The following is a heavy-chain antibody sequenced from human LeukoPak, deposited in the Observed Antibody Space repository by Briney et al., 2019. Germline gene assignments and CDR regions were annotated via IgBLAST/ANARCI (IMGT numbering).Heavy chain of an antibody. D-gene: IGHD3-3*01. CDR3: ARGGVISLPAL. Sequence: SETLSLTCTVSGGSISTYYWSWIRQSPGKGLEWIGYIYYSGSTNYNPSLKSRVTISVDTSKNQFSLKLSSVTAADTALYYCARGGVISLPALWGQGSLVSVSS. V-gene: IGHV4-59*01. CDR2: IYYSGST. CDR1: GGSISTYY. J-gene: IGHJ4*02.